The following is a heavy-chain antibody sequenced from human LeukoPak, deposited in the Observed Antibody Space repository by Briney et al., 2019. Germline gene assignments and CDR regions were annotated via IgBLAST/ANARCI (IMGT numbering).Heavy chain of an antibody. CDR3: SKDMYDSSGYDAFDI. D-gene: IGHD3-22*01. V-gene: IGHV3-30*18. Sequence: PGTSLRLSCAASGFTFDSYGMHWVRQAPGKGLEWVALISYDGGNKYYADSVKGRFTISRDNSKNTLYLQMNSLRAEDTAVYYCSKDMYDSSGYDAFDIWGQGTMVTVSS. CDR2: ISYDGGNK. CDR1: GFTFDSYG. J-gene: IGHJ3*02.